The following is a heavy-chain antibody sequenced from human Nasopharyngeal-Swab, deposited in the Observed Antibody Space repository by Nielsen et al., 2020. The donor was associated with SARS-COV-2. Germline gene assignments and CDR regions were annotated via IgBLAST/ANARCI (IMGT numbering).Heavy chain of an antibody. V-gene: IGHV1-69*01. CDR2: IIPLFVKT. CDR3: AREGEEDDGTGWTRGGYFDL. D-gene: IGHD3/OR15-3a*01. Sequence: WVRQAPGQGLEWLGGIIPLFVKTDYAQRFQGRVTFTADESTTTAYMELSSLGSEDTAVYYCAREGEEDDGTGWTRGGYFDLWGQGTQVTVSS. J-gene: IGHJ4*02.